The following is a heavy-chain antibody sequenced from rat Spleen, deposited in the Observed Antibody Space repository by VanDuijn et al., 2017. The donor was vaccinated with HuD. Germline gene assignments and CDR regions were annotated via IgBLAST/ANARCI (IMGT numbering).Heavy chain of an antibody. Sequence: EVQLVESGGGLVQPGGSLRLSCVASGFTFNNNWMTWIRQAPGKGLEWVASITNTGVRTYYSDSVKGRFTISRDTAKSTLYLQMNSLRSEDTATYYCTRDNERSYVMDAWGQGASVTVSS. V-gene: IGHV5-31*01. CDR2: ITNTGVRT. CDR3: TRDNERSYVMDA. J-gene: IGHJ4*01. CDR1: GFTFNNNW.